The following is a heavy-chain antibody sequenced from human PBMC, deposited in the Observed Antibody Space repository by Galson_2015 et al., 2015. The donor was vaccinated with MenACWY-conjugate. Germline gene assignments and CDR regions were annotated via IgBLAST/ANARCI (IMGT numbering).Heavy chain of an antibody. D-gene: IGHD2-15*01. CDR2: IYSGGST. CDR3: ARGVGYCSGVTCYGPNDY. J-gene: IGHJ4*02. Sequence: SLRLSCAASDFTVSSNYMSWVRQAPGKGLERVSVIYSGGSTYYADSVKGRFTISRDNSKNTLYLQMNSLKTEDTAVYYCARGVGYCSGVTCYGPNDYWGQGTLVTVSS. V-gene: IGHV3-53*05. CDR1: DFTVSSNY.